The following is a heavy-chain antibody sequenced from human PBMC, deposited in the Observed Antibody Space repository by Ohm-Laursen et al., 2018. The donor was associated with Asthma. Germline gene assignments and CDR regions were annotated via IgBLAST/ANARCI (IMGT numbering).Heavy chain of an antibody. J-gene: IGHJ6*02. CDR1: GFTFSNYG. CDR2: IWYDGSNK. CDR3: ARERSGSYFTWHYYYAMDV. Sequence: SLRLSCAASGFTFSNYGMHWVRQAPGKGLEWVAVIWYDGSNKYYAGSVKGRFTISRDNSKNTLYLQMNSLRAEDTAVYYCARERSGSYFTWHYYYAMDVWGQGTTVTVSS. V-gene: IGHV3-33*01. D-gene: IGHD1-26*01.